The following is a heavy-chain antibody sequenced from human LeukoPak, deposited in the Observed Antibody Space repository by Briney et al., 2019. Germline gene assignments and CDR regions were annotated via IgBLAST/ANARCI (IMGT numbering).Heavy chain of an antibody. V-gene: IGHV1-69*13. CDR3: ARAQLERRGAPYYYYYYMDV. Sequence: SVKVSCKASGGTFSSYAISWVRQAPGQGLEWMGGIIPIFGTANYAQKFQGRVTITADESTSTAYMELSSLRSEDTAVYYCARAQLERRGAPYYYYYYMDVWGKGTTVTVSS. D-gene: IGHD1-1*01. J-gene: IGHJ6*03. CDR2: IIPIFGTA. CDR1: GGTFSSYA.